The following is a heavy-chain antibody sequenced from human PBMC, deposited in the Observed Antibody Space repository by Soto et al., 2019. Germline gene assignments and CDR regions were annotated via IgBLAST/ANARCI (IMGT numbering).Heavy chain of an antibody. CDR3: ARDRATFDY. D-gene: IGHD1-26*01. J-gene: IGHJ4*02. Sequence: GSLRLSCAASGXTFTSYSMSWVRLTPGKGLEWVSAISGSGSNTFYADSVRGRFTISRENSKNTVFLQMNNLRDEDTAVYFCARDRATFDYWGQGTRVTVSS. CDR2: ISGSGSNT. CDR1: GXTFTSYS. V-gene: IGHV3-23*01.